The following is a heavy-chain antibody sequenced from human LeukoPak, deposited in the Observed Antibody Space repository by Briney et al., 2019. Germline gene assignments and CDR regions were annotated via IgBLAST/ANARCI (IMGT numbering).Heavy chain of an antibody. Sequence: GGSLRLSCEVSRFTFSNYGMTWVRQTPGKGLEWVSAISGSGGDRTYYAEYVKGRFTISRDNSKNTLYLQMNSLRTEDTARYYCAKTLMRIVVVTAVFGGDYFFDSWGPGTLVTVSS. CDR2: ISGSGGDRT. CDR1: RFTFSNYG. J-gene: IGHJ4*02. D-gene: IGHD2-21*02. CDR3: AKTLMRIVVVTAVFGGDYFFDS. V-gene: IGHV3-23*01.